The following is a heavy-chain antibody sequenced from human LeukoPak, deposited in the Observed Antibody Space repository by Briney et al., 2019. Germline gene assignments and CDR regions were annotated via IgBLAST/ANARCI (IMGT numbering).Heavy chain of an antibody. D-gene: IGHD1-1*01. CDR1: GYTFTSYY. Sequence: GASVKVSCKASGYTFTSYYMHWVRQATGQGLEWMGIINPSGGSTSYAQKFQGRVTMTRDMSTSTVYMELRCLSSEDTAGYYLARGYDAGETGFDYWGQGTLVTVSS. CDR3: ARGYDAGETGFDY. J-gene: IGHJ4*02. CDR2: INPSGGST. V-gene: IGHV1-46*01.